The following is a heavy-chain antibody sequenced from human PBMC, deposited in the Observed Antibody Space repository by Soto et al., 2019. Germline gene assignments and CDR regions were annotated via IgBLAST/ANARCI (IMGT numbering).Heavy chain of an antibody. CDR1: GYIFTSYY. Sequence: ASVKVSCKASGYIFTSYYMHWVRQAPGQGLEWMGIINPSGGITRNAQKFQGRVTMTGDTSTSTVYMELSSLRSEDTAVYYCARGIEYSSGWYAFGIWGPGTMVTVSS. CDR2: INPSGGIT. D-gene: IGHD6-19*01. CDR3: ARGIEYSSGWYAFGI. J-gene: IGHJ3*02. V-gene: IGHV1-46*03.